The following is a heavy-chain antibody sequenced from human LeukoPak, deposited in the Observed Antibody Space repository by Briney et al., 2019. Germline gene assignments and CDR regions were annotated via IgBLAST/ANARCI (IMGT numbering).Heavy chain of an antibody. CDR3: ARTLSGPALHYMDV. CDR1: GGTFSSYA. D-gene: IGHD6-25*01. CDR2: IIPLYGTA. V-gene: IGHV1-69*13. Sequence: ASVKVSCKASGGTFSSYAVSWVRQAPGQGLEWMGGIIPLYGTANYAQKLQGRVTITADESTSTAYMELSSLRSEDTAVYYCARTLSGPALHYMDVWGKGTTVTVSS. J-gene: IGHJ6*03.